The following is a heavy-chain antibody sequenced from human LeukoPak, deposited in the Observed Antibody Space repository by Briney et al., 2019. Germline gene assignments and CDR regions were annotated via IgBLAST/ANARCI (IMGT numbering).Heavy chain of an antibody. V-gene: IGHV3-23*01. CDR2: ISGDGRNT. D-gene: IGHD6-6*01. CDR3: AKRVPYSSSSVYLDS. Sequence: GGPLRLSCAASGFTFNNHDMTWLRQAPGKGLEWVSDISGDGRNTYYADSVRGHFNIYRDNSKSTLYLQKNSLRVDDTAIYLCAKRVPYSSSSVYLDSWGQGTLVTVSS. J-gene: IGHJ4*02. CDR1: GFTFNNHD.